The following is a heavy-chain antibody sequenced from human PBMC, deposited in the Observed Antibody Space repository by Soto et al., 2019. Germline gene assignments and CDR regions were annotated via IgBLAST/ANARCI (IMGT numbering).Heavy chain of an antibody. V-gene: IGHV4-59*12. CDR1: GGSISSYY. CDR3: AREGGLSTVTTLSYYYYMDV. CDR2: IYYSGST. Sequence: SETLSLTCTVSGGSISSYYWSWIRQPPGKGLEWIGYIYYSGSTNYNPSLKSRVTISVDTSKNQFSLKLSSVTAADTAVYYCAREGGLSTVTTLSYYYYMDVWGKGTTVTVSS. J-gene: IGHJ6*03. D-gene: IGHD4-17*01.